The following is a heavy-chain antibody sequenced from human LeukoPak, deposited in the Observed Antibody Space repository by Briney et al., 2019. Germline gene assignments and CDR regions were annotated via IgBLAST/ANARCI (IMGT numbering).Heavy chain of an antibody. D-gene: IGHD3-22*01. CDR3: ASNYYDSGAMAY. J-gene: IGHJ4*02. Sequence: SETLSLTCTVSGGSISSYYWSWIRQPPGKGLEWIGYIYYSGSTNYNPSLKSRVTISVDTSKNQFSLKLSSVTAADTAVYYCASNYYDSGAMAYWGQGTLVTVSS. CDR2: IYYSGST. CDR1: GGSISSYY. V-gene: IGHV4-59*01.